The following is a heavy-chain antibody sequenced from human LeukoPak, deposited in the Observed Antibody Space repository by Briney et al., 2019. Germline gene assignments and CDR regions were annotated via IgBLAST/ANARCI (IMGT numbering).Heavy chain of an antibody. D-gene: IGHD6-6*01. Sequence: ASVKVSCKASGYTFTGYYMHWVRQAPGQGLEWMGWINPNSGNTGYAQKFQGRVTITRNTSISTAYMELSSLRSEDTAVYYCAREWSIAARPGFDYWGQGTLVTVSS. V-gene: IGHV1-8*03. CDR3: AREWSIAARPGFDY. J-gene: IGHJ4*02. CDR1: GYTFTGYY. CDR2: INPNSGNT.